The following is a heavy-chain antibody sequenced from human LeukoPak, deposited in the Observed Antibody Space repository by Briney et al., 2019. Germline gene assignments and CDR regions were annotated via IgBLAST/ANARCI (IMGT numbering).Heavy chain of an antibody. V-gene: IGHV3-21*01. D-gene: IGHD1-1*01. J-gene: IGHJ1*01. CDR3: VRDLMGSGSTTAYLHH. Sequence: PGGSLRLSCAASGFTFSGYSMNWVRQAPGKGLEWVSSISRSSRRVYYAGSVKGRFTISRDNAKNSLYLQMNSLRAEDMAVYFCVRDLMGSGSTTAYLHHWGQGTLVTVSS. CDR1: GFTFSGYS. CDR2: ISRSSRRV.